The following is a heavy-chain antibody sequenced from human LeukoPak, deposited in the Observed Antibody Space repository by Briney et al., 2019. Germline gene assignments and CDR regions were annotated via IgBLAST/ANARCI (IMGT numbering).Heavy chain of an antibody. Sequence: SETLSLTCTVSGGSISSSSYYWGWIRQPPGKGLEWIGSIYYSGSTYYNPSLKSRVTISVDTSKNQFSLKLSSVTAADTAVYYCARGFGGQAYYYYYGMDVWGQGTTVTVSS. CDR1: GGSISSSSYY. V-gene: IGHV4-39*01. J-gene: IGHJ6*02. CDR3: ARGFGGQAYYYYYGMDV. D-gene: IGHD3-10*01. CDR2: IYYSGST.